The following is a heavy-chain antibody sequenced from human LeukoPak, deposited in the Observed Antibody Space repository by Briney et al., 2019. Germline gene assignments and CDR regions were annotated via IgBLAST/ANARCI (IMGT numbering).Heavy chain of an antibody. D-gene: IGHD3-16*01. Sequence: GGSLRLSVAAAGFTFSNYGMHWLRQAPGKGLELVAFIRDGGGNKYYADSVKGRFTISRDNSKNTVYLQMNSLRTEDTAIYYFAKLWGRIRVDFWGQGNLVTVSS. CDR1: GFTFSNYG. J-gene: IGHJ4*02. V-gene: IGHV3-30*02. CDR3: AKLWGRIRVDF. CDR2: IRDGGGNK.